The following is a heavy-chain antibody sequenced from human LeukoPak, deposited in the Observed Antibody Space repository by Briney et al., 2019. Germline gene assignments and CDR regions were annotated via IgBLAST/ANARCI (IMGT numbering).Heavy chain of an antibody. Sequence: GGSLRQSCAGSGFTFCGYILNWVRQAPGKGLEWVSYISGSSSDIKYADSVKGRFTISRDNAKNSLYLQMNSLRDEDTAVYYCARDWFSGTNYKTLFDYWGQGTVVTVSS. CDR3: ARDWFSGTNYKTLFDY. J-gene: IGHJ4*02. V-gene: IGHV3-48*02. CDR2: ISGSSSDI. CDR1: GFTFCGYI. D-gene: IGHD3-10*01.